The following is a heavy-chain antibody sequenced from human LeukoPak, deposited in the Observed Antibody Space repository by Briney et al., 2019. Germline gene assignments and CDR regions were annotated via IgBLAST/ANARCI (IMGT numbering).Heavy chain of an antibody. CDR2: IIISGSTV. CDR1: GFTFSSYE. Sequence: GSLRLSCAASGFTFSSYEMNWVRQAPGKGLEWVSYIIISGSTVYNADSVKGRFTISRDNAKNSLYLQMNSLRAEDTAVYYCARFTVTTFPYYFDYWGQGTLVTVSS. J-gene: IGHJ4*02. CDR3: ARFTVTTFPYYFDY. V-gene: IGHV3-48*03. D-gene: IGHD4-17*01.